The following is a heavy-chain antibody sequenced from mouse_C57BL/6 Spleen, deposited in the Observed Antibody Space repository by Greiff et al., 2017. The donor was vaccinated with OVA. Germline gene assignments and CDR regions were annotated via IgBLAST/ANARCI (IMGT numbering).Heavy chain of an antibody. D-gene: IGHD1-1*01. V-gene: IGHV2-6-1*01. CDR3: ARHRDYGSSYVDYAMDY. CDR1: GFSLTSYG. J-gene: IGHJ4*01. CDR2: IWSDGST. Sequence: VQGVESGPGLVAPSQSLSITCTVSGFSLTSYGVHWVRQPPGKGLEWLVVIWSDGSTTYNSAHKSSLSISKDNSKSQVFLKMNSLQTDDTAMYYCARHRDYGSSYVDYAMDYWGQGTSVTVSS.